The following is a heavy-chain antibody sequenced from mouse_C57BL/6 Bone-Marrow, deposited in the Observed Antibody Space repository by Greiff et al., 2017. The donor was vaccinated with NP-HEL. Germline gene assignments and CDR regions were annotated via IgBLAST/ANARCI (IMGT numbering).Heavy chain of an antibody. CDR3: ARDGRYWYFDV. J-gene: IGHJ1*03. V-gene: IGHV1-69*01. CDR1: GYTFTSYW. Sequence: QVQLQQPGAELVMPGASVKLSCKASGYTFTSYWMHWVKQRPGQGLEWIGEIDPSDSYNNYNQKFKGKSTLTVDKSSSTAYMQLSSLTSEDSAVYYCARDGRYWYFDVWGTGTTVTVSS. CDR2: IDPSDSYN.